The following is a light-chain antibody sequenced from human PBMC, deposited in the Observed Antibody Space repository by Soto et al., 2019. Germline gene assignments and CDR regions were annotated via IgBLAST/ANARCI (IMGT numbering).Light chain of an antibody. Sequence: DIVLTQSPGTLSLSPGERATLSCRASQSVSNSYLALYQQKPGQAPRLLIYGASSRAAGIPDRFSGSGSGTDFTLTISRLEPEDFAVYYCQQYAKIPRFTFGPGTTVDI. CDR1: QSVSNSY. CDR2: GAS. V-gene: IGKV3-20*01. J-gene: IGKJ3*01. CDR3: QQYAKIPRFT.